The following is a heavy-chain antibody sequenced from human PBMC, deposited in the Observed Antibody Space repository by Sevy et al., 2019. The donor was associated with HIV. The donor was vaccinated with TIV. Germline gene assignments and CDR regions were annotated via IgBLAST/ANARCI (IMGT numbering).Heavy chain of an antibody. D-gene: IGHD1-20*01. CDR2: IDPKSGGT. J-gene: IGHJ4*02. Sequence: ASVKVSCKASGYTFSVKYIHWVRQAPGQGLEWVGWIDPKSGGTSYAQKFQGRVSMTRYTSISTAYMELYWLTSDDTAVYYCARGGSKWNDDYFDYWGQGSLVTVSS. CDR3: ARGGSKWNDDYFDY. V-gene: IGHV1-2*02. CDR1: GYTFSVKY.